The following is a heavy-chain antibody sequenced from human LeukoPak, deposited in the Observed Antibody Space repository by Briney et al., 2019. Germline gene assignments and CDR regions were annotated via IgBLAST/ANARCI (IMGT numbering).Heavy chain of an antibody. Sequence: GGSLRLSCAASGFTFSSYAMSWVRQAPGKELEWVSGISGSGGSTDYPDSVKGRFTISRDNSKNTLYLQMNSLRAEDTAVYYCAKHVGYSYGYYFDYWGQGTLVTVSS. CDR3: AKHVGYSYGYYFDY. CDR1: GFTFSSYA. D-gene: IGHD5-18*01. CDR2: ISGSGGST. J-gene: IGHJ4*02. V-gene: IGHV3-23*01.